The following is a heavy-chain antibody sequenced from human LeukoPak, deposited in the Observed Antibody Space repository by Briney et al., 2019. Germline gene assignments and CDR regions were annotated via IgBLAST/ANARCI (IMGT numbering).Heavy chain of an antibody. CDR3: ARGRPYYYGSGSYYHPLDY. CDR1: GGSISSSSYY. V-gene: IGHV4-39*07. Sequence: SETLSLTCTVSGGSISSSSYYWGRIRQPPGKGLEWIWSIYYSGSTYYNPSLKSRVTISVDTSKNQFSLKLSSVTAADTAVYYCARGRPYYYGSGSYYHPLDYWGQGTLVTVSS. J-gene: IGHJ4*02. D-gene: IGHD3-10*01. CDR2: IYYSGST.